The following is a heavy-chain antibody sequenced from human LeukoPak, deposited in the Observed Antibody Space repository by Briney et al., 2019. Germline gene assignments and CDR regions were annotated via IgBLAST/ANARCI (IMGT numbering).Heavy chain of an antibody. Sequence: GGSLRLSCAASGFTFGNYEMNWVRQAPGKGLEWVSYISSSGRTTHYADSVKGRFTISRDNAKNSLYLQLNSLRVEDTAVYHCARDLGTSAITGYWGQGTLVTVSS. CDR2: ISSSGRTT. V-gene: IGHV3-48*03. D-gene: IGHD7-27*01. J-gene: IGHJ4*02. CDR1: GFTFGNYE. CDR3: ARDLGTSAITGY.